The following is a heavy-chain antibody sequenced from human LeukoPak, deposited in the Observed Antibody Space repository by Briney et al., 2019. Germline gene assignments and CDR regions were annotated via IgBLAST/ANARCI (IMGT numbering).Heavy chain of an antibody. CDR3: ARLHYGGNYGYYYYYMDV. V-gene: IGHV4-39*01. J-gene: IGHJ6*03. D-gene: IGHD4-23*01. CDR1: GASISSSSYY. CDR2: IYYSGST. Sequence: SETLSLTCTVSGASISSSSYYWGWLRQPPGKGLEWIGSIYYSGSTYYNPSLKSRVTISVDTSKNQFSLKLTSVTAADTAVYYCARLHYGGNYGYYYYYMDVWGKGTTVTISS.